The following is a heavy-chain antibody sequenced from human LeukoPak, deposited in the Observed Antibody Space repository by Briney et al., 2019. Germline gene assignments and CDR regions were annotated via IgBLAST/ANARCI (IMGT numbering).Heavy chain of an antibody. CDR1: GGSISSSSYY. J-gene: IGHJ6*02. CDR2: IYYSGST. Sequence: SETLSLTCTVSGGSISSSSYYWGWIRQPPGKGLEWIGSIYYSGSTYYNPSLKSRVTISVDTSKNQFSLKLSSVTAADTAVYYCARDGGGGDYLSGMDVWGQGTMVTVSS. D-gene: IGHD4-17*01. V-gene: IGHV4-39*07. CDR3: ARDGGGGDYLSGMDV.